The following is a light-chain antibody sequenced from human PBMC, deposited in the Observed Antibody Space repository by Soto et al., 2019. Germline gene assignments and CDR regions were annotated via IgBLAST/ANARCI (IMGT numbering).Light chain of an antibody. V-gene: IGKV3-20*01. CDR1: QSVSSNS. J-gene: IGKJ1*01. Sequence: EIVFTQSPGTLSLSPGERATLSCRASQSVSSNSLAWYQQKPGQAPRLLIYGASSRATGIPDRFSGSGSGTDFTLTISRLEPEDFAVYYCQQYGSSPRTFGQGTKVDIK. CDR3: QQYGSSPRT. CDR2: GAS.